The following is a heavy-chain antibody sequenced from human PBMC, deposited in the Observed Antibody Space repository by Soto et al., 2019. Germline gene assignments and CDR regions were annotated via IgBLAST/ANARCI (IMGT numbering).Heavy chain of an antibody. D-gene: IGHD5-18*01. J-gene: IGHJ4*02. V-gene: IGHV1-69*13. CDR1: GCTFSSYA. CDR2: IIPIFGTA. CDR3: VLQLWPQGQVDY. Sequence: SVKVSCKASGCTFSSYAISWVRQAPGQGLEWMGGIIPIFGTANYAQKFQGRVTITADESTSTAYMELSSLRSEDTAVYYCVLQLWPQGQVDYWGQGTLVTVSS.